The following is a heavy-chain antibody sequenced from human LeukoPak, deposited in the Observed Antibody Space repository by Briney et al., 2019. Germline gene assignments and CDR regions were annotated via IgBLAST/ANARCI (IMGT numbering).Heavy chain of an antibody. Sequence: PSETLSLTCTVSGGSISNYYWSWIRQPAGKGLEWIGRIYSCGSTDYNPSLKSRVTMSVDTSRNQFSLKLSSVTAADTAVYYCAIIPGSYCSGGSCYSASWFDPWGQGTLVTVSS. CDR1: GGSISNYY. J-gene: IGHJ5*02. D-gene: IGHD2-15*01. V-gene: IGHV4-4*07. CDR2: IYSCGST. CDR3: AIIPGSYCSGGSCYSASWFDP.